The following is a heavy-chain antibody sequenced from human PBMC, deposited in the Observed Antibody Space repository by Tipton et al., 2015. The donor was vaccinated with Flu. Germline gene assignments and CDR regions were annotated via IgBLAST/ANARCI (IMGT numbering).Heavy chain of an antibody. V-gene: IGHV3-49*04. CDR2: IRSKAYGGTT. J-gene: IGHJ4*02. CDR1: GFTFGDYA. CDR3: TRDIRLGELSFFDY. D-gene: IGHD3-16*02. Sequence: LSLTCTASGFTFGDYAMSWVRQAPGKGLEWVGFIRSKAYGGTTEYAASVKGRFTISRDDSKSIAYLQMNSLKTEDTAVYYCTRDIRLGELSFFDYWGQGTLVTVSS.